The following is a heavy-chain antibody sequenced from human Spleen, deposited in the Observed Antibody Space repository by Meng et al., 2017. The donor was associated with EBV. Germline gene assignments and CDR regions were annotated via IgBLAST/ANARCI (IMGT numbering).Heavy chain of an antibody. CDR2: IYPSGSS. D-gene: IGHD3-10*01. J-gene: IGHJ4*02. Sequence: QVQRVGLGPGLVKPSGNLALTCTGYGGSITETNWWGWVRQAPGKGLEWIGEIYPSGSSKYNPSFNSRVTISVDKSKNQFSLKVTSVTAADTAMYDCARVELGSAYYFDYWGQGTLVTVSS. CDR1: GGSITETNW. V-gene: IGHV4-4*02. CDR3: ARVELGSAYYFDY.